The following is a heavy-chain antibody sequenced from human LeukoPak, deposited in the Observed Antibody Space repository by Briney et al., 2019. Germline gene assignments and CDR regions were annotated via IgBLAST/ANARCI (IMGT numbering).Heavy chain of an antibody. J-gene: IGHJ4*02. CDR3: ASGDDFWSGYYTD. CDR2: IYYSGST. D-gene: IGHD3-3*01. Sequence: PSETLSLTCTVSGGSISPYYWSWIRQPPGKGLEWIGYIYYSGSTNSNSSLRSRVTISVDTSKNQFSLKLSSVTAADTAVYYCASGDDFWSGYYTDWGQGTLVTVSS. CDR1: GGSISPYY. V-gene: IGHV4-59*12.